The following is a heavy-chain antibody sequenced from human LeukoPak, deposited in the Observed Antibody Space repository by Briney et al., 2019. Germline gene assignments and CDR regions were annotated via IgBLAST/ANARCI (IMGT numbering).Heavy chain of an antibody. CDR3: ARGRYFDWLLYWDY. D-gene: IGHD3-9*01. CDR2: INHSGST. J-gene: IGHJ4*02. V-gene: IGHV4-34*01. CDR1: GGSFSGYY. Sequence: SETLSLTCAVYGGSFSGYYWSWIRQPPGKGLEWIGEINHSGSTNYHPSLKSRVTISVDTSKNQFSLKLSSVTAADTAVYYCARGRYFDWLLYWDYWGQGTLVTVSS.